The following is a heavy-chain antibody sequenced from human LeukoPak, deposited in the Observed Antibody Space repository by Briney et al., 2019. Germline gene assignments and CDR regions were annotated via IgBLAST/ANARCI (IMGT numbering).Heavy chain of an antibody. D-gene: IGHD5-18*01. V-gene: IGHV3-74*03. CDR1: GFSFRNYW. Sequence: GGSLRLSCAASGFSFRNYWMYWVRQAPGKGLVWVSRISSDGSSTKYEDSVKGRFTISRDTATNTLYLQMSNLRAEDTAVYYCARGFSYGYSDYWGQGTLVTVSS. CDR3: ARGFSYGYSDY. J-gene: IGHJ4*02. CDR2: ISSDGSST.